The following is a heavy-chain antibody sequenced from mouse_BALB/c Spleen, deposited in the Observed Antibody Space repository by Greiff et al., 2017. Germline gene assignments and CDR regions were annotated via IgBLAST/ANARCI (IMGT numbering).Heavy chain of an antibody. Sequence: DVMLVESGGGLVKPGGSLKLSCAASGFTFSSYAMSWVRQTPEKRLEWVASISSGGSTYYPDSVKGRFTISRDNARNILYLQMSSLRSEDTAMYYCASSYDSAWFAYWGQGTLVTVSA. CDR2: ISSGGST. J-gene: IGHJ3*01. V-gene: IGHV5-6-5*01. CDR1: GFTFSSYA. D-gene: IGHD2-4*01. CDR3: ASSYDSAWFAY.